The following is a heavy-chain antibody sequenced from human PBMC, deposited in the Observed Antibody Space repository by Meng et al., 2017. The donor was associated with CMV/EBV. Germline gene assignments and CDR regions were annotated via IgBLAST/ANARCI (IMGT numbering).Heavy chain of an antibody. V-gene: IGHV3-73*01. CDR1: GFTSSGSA. D-gene: IGHD3-22*01. J-gene: IGHJ3*02. Sequence: GESLKISCAASGFTSSGSAMHWVRQASGKGLEWVGRIRSKANSYATAYAASVKGRFTISRDDSKNTAYLQMNSLKTEDTAVYYCTAPYDSSGSGENDAFDIWGQGTMVTVSS. CDR3: TAPYDSSGSGENDAFDI. CDR2: IRSKANSYAT.